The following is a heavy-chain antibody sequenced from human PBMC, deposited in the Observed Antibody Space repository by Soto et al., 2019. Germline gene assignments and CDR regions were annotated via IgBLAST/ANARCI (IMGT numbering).Heavy chain of an antibody. CDR3: TTDLFWSGPYYYMDV. CDR1: GFTFSNAW. Sequence: GGSLRLSCAASGFTFSNAWMSWVRQAPGKGLEWVGRIKSKTDGGTTDYAAPVKGRFTISSDDSKNTLYLQMNSLKTEDTAVYYCTTDLFWSGPYYYMDVWGKGTTVTVSS. J-gene: IGHJ6*03. V-gene: IGHV3-15*01. D-gene: IGHD3-3*01. CDR2: IKSKTDGGTT.